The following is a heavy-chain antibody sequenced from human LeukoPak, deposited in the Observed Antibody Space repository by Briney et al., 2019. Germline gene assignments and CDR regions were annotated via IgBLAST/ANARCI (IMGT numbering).Heavy chain of an antibody. CDR1: GFTFSRYW. CDR2: VSQDGSEK. V-gene: IGHV3-7*05. Sequence: PPGGSLRLSCAASGFTFSRYWMTWVRQAPGQGLEWVASVSQDGSEKRYSDSVKGRFTISRDNSKNTLYLQMNSLRAEDTAVYYCAKDGSYYFDYWGQGTLVTVSS. J-gene: IGHJ4*02. CDR3: AKDGSYYFDY.